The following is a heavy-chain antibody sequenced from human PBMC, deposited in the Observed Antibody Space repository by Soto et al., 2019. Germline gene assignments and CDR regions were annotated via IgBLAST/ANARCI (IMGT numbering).Heavy chain of an antibody. CDR3: ARGSVDTVDSSGFYEY. D-gene: IGHD3-22*01. V-gene: IGHV4-34*01. CDR1: GGSFSAYY. J-gene: IGHJ4*02. CDR2: INHSGGT. Sequence: PSETLSLTCAVYGGSFSAYYWSWIRQPPGKGPEWNGEINHSGGTSYNPSLKSPGTISVDTSKSQFSLKLTSVTAADRAVYYCARGSVDTVDSSGFYEYWGKGTPGTVSS.